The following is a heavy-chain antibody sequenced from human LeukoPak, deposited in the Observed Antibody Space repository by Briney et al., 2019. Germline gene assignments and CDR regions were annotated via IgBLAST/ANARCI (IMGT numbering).Heavy chain of an antibody. CDR2: INPSGGST. J-gene: IGHJ5*02. D-gene: IGHD4-17*01. V-gene: IGHV1-46*01. CDR1: GYTFTSYY. Sequence: ASVKVSCKASGYTFTSYYMHWVRQAPGQGLEWMGIINPSGGSTSYAQKFQGRVTMTRDTSTSTVYMELSSLRSEDTAVYYCARDYGDYDRINWFDPWGQGTLVTVSS. CDR3: ARDYGDYDRINWFDP.